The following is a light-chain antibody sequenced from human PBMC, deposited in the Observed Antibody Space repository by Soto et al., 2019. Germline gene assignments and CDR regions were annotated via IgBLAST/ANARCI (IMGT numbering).Light chain of an antibody. CDR1: GTDVGGYNS. CDR3: SSYGGSNNLI. CDR2: EVS. V-gene: IGLV2-8*01. J-gene: IGLJ2*01. Sequence: QSALTQAPSASGSPGQSVTISCTGTGTDVGGYNSVSWFQHHPGKAPKLMIYEVSKRPSGVPDRFSGSKSGNTASLTVSGLQAEDEADYYCSSYGGSNNLIFGGGTKVTVL.